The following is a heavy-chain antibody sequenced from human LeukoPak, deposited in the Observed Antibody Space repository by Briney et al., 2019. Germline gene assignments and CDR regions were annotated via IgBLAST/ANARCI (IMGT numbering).Heavy chain of an antibody. D-gene: IGHD6-13*01. Sequence: PSETLSLTCTVSGDSIRDYYWTWIRQSPGKGLEWIGNVYYSGSTNYNPSLTSRVTISIDTSKTQFSLKLSSVTAADTAVYYCARDPRSAAGTSQMRWVVWGQGTTVTVSS. V-gene: IGHV4-59*01. CDR2: VYYSGST. J-gene: IGHJ6*02. CDR3: ARDPRSAAGTSQMRWVV. CDR1: GDSIRDYY.